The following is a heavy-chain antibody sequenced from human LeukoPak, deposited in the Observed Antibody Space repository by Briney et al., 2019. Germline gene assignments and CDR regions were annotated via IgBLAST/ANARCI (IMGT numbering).Heavy chain of an antibody. Sequence: SQTLSLTCAVSGGSISSGGYSWRWIRQPPGKGLEWIGYIYHSGSTYYNPSLKSRVTISVDRSKNQFSLKLSSVTAADTAVYYCAREALGVEYYFDYWGQGTLVTVSS. J-gene: IGHJ4*02. CDR2: IYHSGST. D-gene: IGHD3-16*01. V-gene: IGHV4-30-2*01. CDR3: AREALGVEYYFDY. CDR1: GGSISSGGYS.